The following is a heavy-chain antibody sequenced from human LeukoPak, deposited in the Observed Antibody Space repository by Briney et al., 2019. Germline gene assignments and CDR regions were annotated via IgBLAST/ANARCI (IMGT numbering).Heavy chain of an antibody. CDR2: IYSDGSKK. V-gene: IGHV3-30*02. D-gene: IGHD2-15*01. Sequence: GGSLRLSCAASGFTFSNDGIHWVRQAPGKGLEWVAIIYSDGSKKYYADSVKGRFTISRDNSKNTLYLEMSSLRAEDTAVYYCAKGLGRNSYYFDYWGQGTLVTVSS. CDR3: AKGLGRNSYYFDY. J-gene: IGHJ4*02. CDR1: GFTFSNDG.